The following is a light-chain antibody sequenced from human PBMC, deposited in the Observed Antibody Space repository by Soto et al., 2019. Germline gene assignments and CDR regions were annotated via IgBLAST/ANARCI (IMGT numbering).Light chain of an antibody. CDR1: SSDVGGFNY. CDR3: CSYTSRSTHV. CDR2: EVS. J-gene: IGLJ1*01. V-gene: IGLV2-14*01. Sequence: QSVLTQPASVSVSPGQSITISCAGTSSDVGGFNYVSWYQQHPGKAPKLMIFEVSYRPAGVSNRFSGSKSGNTASLTISGLQAEDEADYYCCSYTSRSTHVFGSGTKVT.